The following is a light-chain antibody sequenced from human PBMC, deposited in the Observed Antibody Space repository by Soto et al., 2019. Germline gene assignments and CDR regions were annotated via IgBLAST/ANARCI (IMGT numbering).Light chain of an antibody. CDR1: SSNIGAGYD. J-gene: IGLJ2*01. Sequence: QPVLTQPPSVSGAPGQRVTISCTGSSSNIGAGYDVHWYQQLPGTAPKLLIYGNSNRPSGVPDRFSGSKSGTSASLAITGLQAEDEADYYCQSYASSLSGVIFGGGTKVTVL. V-gene: IGLV1-40*01. CDR3: QSYASSLSGVI. CDR2: GNS.